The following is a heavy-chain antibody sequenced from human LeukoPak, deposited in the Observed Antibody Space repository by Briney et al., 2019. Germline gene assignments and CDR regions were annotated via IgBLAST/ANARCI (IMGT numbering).Heavy chain of an antibody. J-gene: IGHJ4*02. CDR3: ARTLVKLELILIDY. CDR1: GYTFTSYG. Sequence: ASVKVSCKASGYTFTSYGISWVRQAPGQGLEWMGWISVYNGHTNYAQKFQGRVTMTTDTSTNTVYMELRSLRSDDTAVYYCARTLVKLELILIDYWGQRTLVTVSS. CDR2: ISVYNGHT. V-gene: IGHV1-18*01. D-gene: IGHD1-7*01.